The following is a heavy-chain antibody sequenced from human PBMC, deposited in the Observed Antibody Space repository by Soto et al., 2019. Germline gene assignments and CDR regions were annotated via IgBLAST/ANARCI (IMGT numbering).Heavy chain of an antibody. V-gene: IGHV3-33*01. CDR2: IWYDGSNK. D-gene: IGHD4-17*01. CDR1: GFTFSSYG. CDR3: AREYYGDYNLDD. Sequence: PGGSLRLSCAASGFTFSSYGMHWVRRAPGKGLEWVAVIWYDGSNKYYADSVKGRFTISRDNSKNTLYLQMNSLRAEDTAVYYCAREYYGDYNLDDWGRGTRVTVSS. J-gene: IGHJ4*02.